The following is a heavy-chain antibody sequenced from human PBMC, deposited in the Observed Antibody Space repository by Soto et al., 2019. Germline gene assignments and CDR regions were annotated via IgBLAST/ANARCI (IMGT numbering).Heavy chain of an antibody. CDR3: ALLRGYCSGGTCYQIDY. J-gene: IGHJ4*02. D-gene: IGHD2-15*01. CDR1: GFSCSNYG. V-gene: IGHV3-33*01. CDR2: IWYDGSHE. Sequence: QVQLVESGGGVVQPGRSLRLSCAASGFSCSNYGMHWVRQAPGKGLEWVALIWYDGSHEYYADSVKGRFTISRENFKNTLYLQMDSLRAEDTAVYYCALLRGYCSGGTCYQIDYWGQGTLVTVSS.